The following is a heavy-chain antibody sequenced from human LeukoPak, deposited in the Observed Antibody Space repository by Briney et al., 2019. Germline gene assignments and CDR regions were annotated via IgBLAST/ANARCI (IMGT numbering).Heavy chain of an antibody. CDR1: GGSISSSSYF. CDR3: ARVKYRSSWYEGDWFDP. V-gene: IGHV4-39*07. Sequence: PSETLSLTCTVSGGSISSSSYFWAWIRQPPGKGLEWIGSIYYSGSTYYNPSLKSRVTISVDTSKNQFSLKLSSVTAADTAVYYCARVKYRSSWYEGDWFDPWGQGTLVTVSS. D-gene: IGHD6-13*01. CDR2: IYYSGST. J-gene: IGHJ5*02.